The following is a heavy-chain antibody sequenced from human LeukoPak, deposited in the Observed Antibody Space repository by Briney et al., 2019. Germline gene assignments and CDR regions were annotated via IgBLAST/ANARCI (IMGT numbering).Heavy chain of an antibody. V-gene: IGHV3-53*01. J-gene: IGHJ4*02. Sequence: GGSLRLSCTVSGFTVSSNSMSWVRQAPGKGLEWVSFIYSAGNTHYSDSVKGRFTISIDNSKNTLYLQMNSLRAEDTAVYYCARRAGAYSHPYDYWGQGTLVTVSS. CDR2: IYSAGNT. D-gene: IGHD4/OR15-4a*01. CDR1: GFTVSSNS. CDR3: ARRAGAYSHPYDY.